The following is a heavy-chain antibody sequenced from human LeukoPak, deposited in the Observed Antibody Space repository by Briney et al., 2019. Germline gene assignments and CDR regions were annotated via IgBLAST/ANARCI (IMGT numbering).Heavy chain of an antibody. J-gene: IGHJ4*02. CDR3: ARANYDFWPPGIY. Sequence: KSSETLSLTCTVSGGSIRSYFWSWIRQPPGKGLEWIGYIYYTGRTNYNPSLKSRITISIDTSKKQFSLKLNSVTAADTAVYYCARANYDFWPPGIYWGRGTLVTVSS. D-gene: IGHD3-3*01. CDR1: GGSIRSYF. CDR2: IYYTGRT. V-gene: IGHV4-59*01.